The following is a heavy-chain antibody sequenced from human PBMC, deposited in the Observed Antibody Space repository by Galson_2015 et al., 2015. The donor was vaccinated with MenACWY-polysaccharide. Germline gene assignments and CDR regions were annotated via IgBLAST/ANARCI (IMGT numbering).Heavy chain of an antibody. V-gene: IGHV3-74*01. CDR2: TNSDGSST. Sequence: SLRLSCAASGFTFSSYWMHWVRQAPGKGLVWVSRTNSDGSSTSYADSVKGRFTISRDNAKNTLYLQMNSLRAEDTAVYYCARMGGGYRTSWNFDLWARGPLVTVSS. J-gene: IGHJ2*01. CDR1: GFTFSSYW. CDR3: ARMGGGYRTSWNFDL. D-gene: IGHD1-26*01.